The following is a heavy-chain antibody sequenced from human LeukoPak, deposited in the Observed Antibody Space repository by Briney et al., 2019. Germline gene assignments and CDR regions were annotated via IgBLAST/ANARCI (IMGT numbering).Heavy chain of an antibody. V-gene: IGHV4-34*01. CDR2: INHSGST. J-gene: IGHJ4*02. Sequence: PSETLSFTCAVYGGSFSGYYWSWIRQPPGKGLEWIGEINHSGSTNYNPSLKSRVTISVDTSKNQFSLKLSSVTAADTAVYYCARGTLDNDYWGQGTLVTVSS. CDR3: ARGTLDNDY. CDR1: GGSFSGYY. D-gene: IGHD1-1*01.